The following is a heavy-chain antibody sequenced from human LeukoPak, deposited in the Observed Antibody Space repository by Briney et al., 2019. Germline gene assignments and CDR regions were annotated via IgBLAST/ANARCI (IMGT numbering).Heavy chain of an antibody. CDR2: IKQDGSEK. CDR3: ARGTIAAAGYYYFDY. V-gene: IGHV3-7*04. J-gene: IGHJ4*02. Sequence: PGGSLRLSCAASGFTFSSYWMGWVRQAPGKGLEWVANIKQDGSEKYYVDSVKGRFTISRDKAKNSLYLQMNSLRAEDTAVYYCARGTIAAAGYYYFDYWGQGTQVTVSS. CDR1: GFTFSSYW. D-gene: IGHD6-13*01.